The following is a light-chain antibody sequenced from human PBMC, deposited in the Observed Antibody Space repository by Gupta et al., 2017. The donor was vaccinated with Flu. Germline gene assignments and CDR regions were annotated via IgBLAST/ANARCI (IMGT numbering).Light chain of an antibody. V-gene: IGLV1-47*01. J-gene: IGLJ3*02. CDR1: SSKIGSNY. CDR3: VAWDDSLRGWV. Sequence: QSVLTQPPSASGTPGQRVTISCSGSSSKIGSNYVYWYQQLPGTAPKLLIYRNNQRPSGVPDRFSGSKSGTSASLAISGLRSEDEADYYCVAWDDSLRGWVFGGGTKLTVL. CDR2: RNN.